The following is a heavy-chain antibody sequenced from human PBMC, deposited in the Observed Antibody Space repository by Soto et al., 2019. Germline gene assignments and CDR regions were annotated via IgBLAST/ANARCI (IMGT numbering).Heavy chain of an antibody. CDR1: GVSVSSGSFY. J-gene: IGHJ4*02. CDR3: ARGATVTQFDY. D-gene: IGHD4-17*01. Sequence: LPLTCTVSGVSVSSGSFYWAWIRQPPGKGLEWIGFGSYSGTTNYKPSLKSRVTISVDTSRSQISLKVSSLTAADTAVYYCARGATVTQFDYWGRGTLVTV. V-gene: IGHV4-61*01. CDR2: GSYSGTT.